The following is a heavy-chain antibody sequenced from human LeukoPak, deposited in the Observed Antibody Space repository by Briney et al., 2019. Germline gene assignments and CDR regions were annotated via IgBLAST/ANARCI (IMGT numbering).Heavy chain of an antibody. CDR2: ISGSGGST. V-gene: IGHV3-23*01. CDR3: AKTPRDDWLQSLI. Sequence: GGSLRLSCAASGFTFSSYAMSWVRRAPGKGLEWVSAISGSGGSTYYADSVKGRFTISRGNSKNTLYLQMNSLRAEDTAVYYCAKTPRDDWLQSLIGGQGTLVTVSS. CDR1: GFTFSSYA. D-gene: IGHD3-9*01. J-gene: IGHJ4*02.